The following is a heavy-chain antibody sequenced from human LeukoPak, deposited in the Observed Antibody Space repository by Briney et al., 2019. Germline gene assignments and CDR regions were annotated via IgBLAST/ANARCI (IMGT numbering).Heavy chain of an antibody. V-gene: IGHV3-7*01. CDR1: GFTFTTYW. CDR3: VRVALCYYGSESYYFLEH. D-gene: IGHD3-10*01. J-gene: IGHJ1*01. Sequence: GGSLRLSCAASGFTFTTYWLGWVRQPPGKGLEWVANIKQDGTEKYYVDSVKGRFTISRDNAKNSLYLQMNTLRVEDTAIYYCVRVALCYYGSESYYFLEHWGQGTPVTASS. CDR2: IKQDGTEK.